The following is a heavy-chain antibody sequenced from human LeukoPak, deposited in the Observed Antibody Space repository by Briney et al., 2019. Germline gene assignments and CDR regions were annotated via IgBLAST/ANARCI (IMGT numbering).Heavy chain of an antibody. V-gene: IGHV3-21*01. Sequence: GGSLRLSRAASGFTFSSYSMNWVRQAPGKGLEWVSSISSSSSYIYYADSVKGRFTISRDNAKNLLYLQMNSLRAEDTAVYYCARGGYSSSWYEDYWGQGTLVTVSS. CDR1: GFTFSSYS. D-gene: IGHD6-13*01. J-gene: IGHJ4*02. CDR3: ARGGYSSSWYEDY. CDR2: ISSSSSYI.